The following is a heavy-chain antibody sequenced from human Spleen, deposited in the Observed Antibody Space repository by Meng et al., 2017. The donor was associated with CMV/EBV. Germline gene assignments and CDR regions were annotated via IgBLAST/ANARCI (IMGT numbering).Heavy chain of an antibody. CDR2: ISAYNGNT. CDR1: GYTFTSYG. CDR3: ARDYVDDSGDHGAFDI. J-gene: IGHJ3*02. D-gene: IGHD4-17*01. V-gene: IGHV1-18*01. Sequence: ASVKVSCKASGYTFTSYGISWVRQAPGQGLEWMGWISAYNGNTNYAQKLQGRVTMTTDTSTSTAYMELRSLRSDDTAVYYCARDYVDDSGDHGAFDIWGQGTMVTVSS.